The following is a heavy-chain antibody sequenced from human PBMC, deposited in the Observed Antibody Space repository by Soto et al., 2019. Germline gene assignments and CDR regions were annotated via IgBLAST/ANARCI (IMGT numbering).Heavy chain of an antibody. CDR1: GGTFSSYA. J-gene: IGHJ4*02. D-gene: IGHD3-22*01. CDR3: AREGDSSGSINFDY. CDR2: IIPIFGTA. V-gene: IGHV1-69*12. Sequence: QVQLVQSGAEVKKPGSSVKVSCKASGGTFSSYAISWVRQAPGQGLEWMGGIIPIFGTANYAQKFQGRVTXXAXEXXSTDYMELSSLRSEDTAVYYCAREGDSSGSINFDYWGQGTLVTVSS.